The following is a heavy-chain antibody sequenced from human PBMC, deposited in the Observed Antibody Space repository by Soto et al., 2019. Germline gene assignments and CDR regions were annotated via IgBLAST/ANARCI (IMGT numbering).Heavy chain of an antibody. J-gene: IGHJ4*02. CDR2: INPDSGGT. CDR3: ARDPGHDYGEYYYDL. Sequence: QVQLVQSGAEVKKPGASLTVSCEASGYTFRDFYIHWVRQAPAQGLEWMGWINPDSGGTLYAQTFQGRVTMTRDTSTGTAYLTLSSLRSGDTALYYCARDPGHDYGEYYYDLWGQGTRVTVSS. V-gene: IGHV1-2*02. CDR1: GYTFRDFY. D-gene: IGHD4-17*01.